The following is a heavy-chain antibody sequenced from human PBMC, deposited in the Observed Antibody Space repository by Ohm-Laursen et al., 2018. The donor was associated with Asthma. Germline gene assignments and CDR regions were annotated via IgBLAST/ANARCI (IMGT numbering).Heavy chain of an antibody. Sequence: SLRLSCTASGFTFSNYYMSWIRQAPGKGLEWVSYISTTSNTIYYADSVKGRFTISRDNAKSSLYLQMNNLRADDTAVYYCARDPPVTTVTTGEYFDFWGHGTPVTVSS. CDR3: ARDPPVTTVTTGEYFDF. J-gene: IGHJ4*01. CDR2: ISTTSNTI. D-gene: IGHD4-17*01. CDR1: GFTFSNYY. V-gene: IGHV3-11*01.